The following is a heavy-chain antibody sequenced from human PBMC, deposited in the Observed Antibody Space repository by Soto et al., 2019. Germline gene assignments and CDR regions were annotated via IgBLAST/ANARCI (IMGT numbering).Heavy chain of an antibody. Sequence: SETLSLACAVYGGSFGGDYWRWVRHPPRKGMGCIGEINHSGRTNDNPSLKSRVTISVDTSKNPFSLKLSSVTAADTAVYYCARGREYYDILTGYYNSNWFDPWGQGTLGTVSS. CDR3: ARGREYYDILTGYYNSNWFDP. V-gene: IGHV4-34*01. J-gene: IGHJ5*02. D-gene: IGHD3-9*01. CDR1: GGSFGGDY. CDR2: INHSGRT.